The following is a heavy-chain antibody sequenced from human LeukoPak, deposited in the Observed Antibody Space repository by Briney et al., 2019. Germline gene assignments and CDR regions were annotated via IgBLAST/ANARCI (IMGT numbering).Heavy chain of an antibody. CDR3: VRVVHITANYPFDY. J-gene: IGHJ4*02. D-gene: IGHD2-21*01. V-gene: IGHV3-72*01. CDR1: GFTFSDHY. Sequence: GESLNISCAASGFTFSDHYMDWVRLAPGKGLEWVGRTRNKANSYTTEYAASVKGRFTISRDDSRNSLYLQMNSLKSEDTAVYYCVRVVHITANYPFDYWGQGTLVTVSS. CDR2: TRNKANSYTT.